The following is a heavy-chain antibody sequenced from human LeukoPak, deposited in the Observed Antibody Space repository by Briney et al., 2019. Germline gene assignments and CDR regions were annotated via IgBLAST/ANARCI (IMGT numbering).Heavy chain of an antibody. Sequence: SETLSLTCAVYGGSFSGYYWSWIRQPPGKGLEWIGEINHSGSTNYNPSLKGRVTISVDTSKNQFSLKLSSVTAADTAVYYCARGHKQWLLVIPFDYWGQGTLVTVSS. D-gene: IGHD6-19*01. J-gene: IGHJ4*02. CDR3: ARGHKQWLLVIPFDY. CDR1: GGSFSGYY. CDR2: INHSGST. V-gene: IGHV4-34*01.